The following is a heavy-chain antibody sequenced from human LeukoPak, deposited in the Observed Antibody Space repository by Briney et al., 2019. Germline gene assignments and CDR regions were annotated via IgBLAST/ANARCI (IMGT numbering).Heavy chain of an antibody. Sequence: GGSLRLSCAASGFPFSSYSMNWVRQAPGEGLEWVSYISSSRTTSYADSVKGRFTISRDNAKNSLYLQMNSLRAEDTAVYYCAKVRYYYGSGSDIGLSYFDLWGRGTLVTVSS. V-gene: IGHV3-48*01. D-gene: IGHD3-10*01. CDR2: ISSSRTT. CDR1: GFPFSSYS. CDR3: AKVRYYYGSGSDIGLSYFDL. J-gene: IGHJ2*01.